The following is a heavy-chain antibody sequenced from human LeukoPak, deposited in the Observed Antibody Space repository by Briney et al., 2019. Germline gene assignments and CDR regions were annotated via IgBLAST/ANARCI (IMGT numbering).Heavy chain of an antibody. V-gene: IGHV3-74*01. D-gene: IGHD3-10*01. CDR3: ARVVGFRQIEY. CDR1: GFTFSSYW. Sequence: PGGSLRLSCAASGFTFSSYWMHWVRQAPGKGLVWVSRINSDGSSTSYADSVKGRFTISRDNAKNTLYLQMNSLRAEDTAVYYCARVVGFRQIEYWGQGTLVTVSS. CDR2: INSDGSST. J-gene: IGHJ4*02.